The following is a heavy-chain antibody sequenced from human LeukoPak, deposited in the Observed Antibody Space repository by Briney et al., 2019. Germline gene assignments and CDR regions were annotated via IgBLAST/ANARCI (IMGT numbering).Heavy chain of an antibody. Sequence: GGSLRLSCAASGFTFSSYWMSWVRQAPGKGLEWVANIKQDGSEKYYVDSVKGRFTISRDNAKNSLYLQMNSLRAEDTAVYYCASPRSRGAFDIWGQGTMVTVSS. CDR3: ASPRSRGAFDI. CDR2: IKQDGSEK. V-gene: IGHV3-7*01. J-gene: IGHJ3*02. CDR1: GFTFSSYW.